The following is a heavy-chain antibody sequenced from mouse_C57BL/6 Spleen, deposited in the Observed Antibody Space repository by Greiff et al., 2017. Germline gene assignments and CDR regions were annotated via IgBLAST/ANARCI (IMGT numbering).Heavy chain of an antibody. CDR1: GYAFSSYW. CDR2: IYPGDGDT. Sequence: VQLVESGAELVKPGASVKISCKASGYAFSSYWMNWVKQRPGKGLEWIGQIYPGDGDTNYNGKFKGKATLTADKSSSTAYMQLSSLTSEDSAVYFCASGYYGSSPYYYAMDYWAQGTSVTVPS. V-gene: IGHV1-80*01. CDR3: ASGYYGSSPYYYAMDY. J-gene: IGHJ4*01. D-gene: IGHD1-1*01.